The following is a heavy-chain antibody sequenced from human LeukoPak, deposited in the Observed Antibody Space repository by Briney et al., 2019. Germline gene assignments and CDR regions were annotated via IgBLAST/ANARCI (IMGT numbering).Heavy chain of an antibody. D-gene: IGHD2-2*01. CDR2: ISAYNGNT. Sequence: ASVKASAKALVNTFTTYGTAWLGQAPGQGLEWMGWISAYNGNTNYAQKLQGRVTMTTDTSTSTAYMELRCLRSDDTAVYYCARDGQCRRCSNTSWLIDYWGQGTLVTVSS. CDR3: ARDGQCRRCSNTSWLIDY. V-gene: IGHV1-18*01. CDR1: VNTFTTYG. J-gene: IGHJ4*02.